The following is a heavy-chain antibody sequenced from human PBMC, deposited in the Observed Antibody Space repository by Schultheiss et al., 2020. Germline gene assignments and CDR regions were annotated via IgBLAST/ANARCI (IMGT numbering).Heavy chain of an antibody. CDR1: GFTFSSYA. V-gene: IGHV3-23*01. Sequence: GESLKISCAASGFTFSSYAMSWVRQAPGKGLEWVSAISGSGGSTYYADSVKGRFTISRDNSKNTLYLQMNSLRAEDTAVYYCAKDGIAVAGYDAFDIWGQGTMVTVSS. J-gene: IGHJ3*02. CDR2: ISGSGGST. CDR3: AKDGIAVAGYDAFDI. D-gene: IGHD6-19*01.